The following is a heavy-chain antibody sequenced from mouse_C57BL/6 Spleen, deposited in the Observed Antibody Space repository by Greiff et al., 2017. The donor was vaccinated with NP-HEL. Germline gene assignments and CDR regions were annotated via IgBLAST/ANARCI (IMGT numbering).Heavy chain of an antibody. CDR1: GFSLTSYG. Sequence: QVQLQQSGPGLVQPSQSLSITCTASGFSLTSYGVHWVRQSPGKGLEWLGVIWRGGSTDYNAAFMSRLSITKENSKSQVFFEMNSLKADDTAIYDCAKNDGHDRDAMDYWSQGTSVTVSS. D-gene: IGHD2-3*01. V-gene: IGHV2-5*01. J-gene: IGHJ4*01. CDR3: AKNDGHDRDAMDY. CDR2: IWRGGST.